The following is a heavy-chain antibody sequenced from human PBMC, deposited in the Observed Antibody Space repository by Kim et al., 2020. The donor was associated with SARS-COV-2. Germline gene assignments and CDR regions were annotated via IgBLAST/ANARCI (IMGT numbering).Heavy chain of an antibody. CDR2: ISSSSSTI. D-gene: IGHD3-3*01. CDR1: GFTFSSYS. V-gene: IGHV3-48*02. CDR3: ARDRRITIFGVVIDNDYYGMDV. Sequence: GGSLRLSCAASGFTFSSYSMNWVRQAPGKGLEWVSYISSSSSTIYYADSVKGRFTISRDNAKNSLYLQMNSLRDEDTAVYYCARDRRITIFGVVIDNDYYGMDVWGQGTTVTVSS. J-gene: IGHJ6*02.